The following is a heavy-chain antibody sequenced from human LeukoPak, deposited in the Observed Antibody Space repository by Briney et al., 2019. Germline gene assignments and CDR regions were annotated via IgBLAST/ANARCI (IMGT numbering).Heavy chain of an antibody. CDR1: GYTFTSYD. CDR3: ARANGDYDY. CDR2: MNPNSGKK. D-gene: IGHD4-17*01. Sequence: ASVKVSCKASGYTFTSYDINCVRQVTGQGLEWMGWMNPNSGKKGYPQKFQGRVTMSTDNSISTAYMELSSLRSEDTAVYYCARANGDYDYWGQGTLVTVSS. V-gene: IGHV1-8*01. J-gene: IGHJ4*02.